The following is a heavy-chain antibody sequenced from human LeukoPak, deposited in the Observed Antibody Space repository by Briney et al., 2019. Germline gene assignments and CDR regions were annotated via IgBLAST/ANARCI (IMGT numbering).Heavy chain of an antibody. Sequence: ASVKVSCKASGYTFTSYYMHWVRQAPGQGLEWMGIINPSGGSTSYAQKFQGRVTMTRDTSTSTVYMELSSLRSEDTAVYYCARGGELYYYDSSGYLNYWGQGTLVTVSS. V-gene: IGHV1-46*01. J-gene: IGHJ4*02. CDR3: ARGGELYYYDSSGYLNY. CDR2: INPSGGST. D-gene: IGHD3-22*01. CDR1: GYTFTSYY.